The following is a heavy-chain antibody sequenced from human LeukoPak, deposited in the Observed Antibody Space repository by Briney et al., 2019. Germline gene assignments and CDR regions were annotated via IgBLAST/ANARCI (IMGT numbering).Heavy chain of an antibody. CDR3: AKDYGAETRLPDAFDI. CDR1: GFTFSSYS. Sequence: GGSLRLSCAASGFTFSSYSMNWVRQAPGKGLEWVSSISSSSSYIYYADSVKGRFTISRDNAKNSLYLQMNSLRAEDTAVYYCAKDYGAETRLPDAFDIWGQGTMVTVSS. CDR2: ISSSSSYI. D-gene: IGHD3-10*01. J-gene: IGHJ3*02. V-gene: IGHV3-21*04.